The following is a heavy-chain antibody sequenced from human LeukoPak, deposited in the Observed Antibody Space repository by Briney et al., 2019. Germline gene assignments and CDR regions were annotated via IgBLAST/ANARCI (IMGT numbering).Heavy chain of an antibody. J-gene: IGHJ4*02. D-gene: IGHD1-1*01. CDR1: GFTFSSYS. CDR2: ISSSSSTI. Sequence: GGSLRLSCAASGFTFSSYSMNWVRQAPGKGLEWVSYISSSSSTIYYADSVKGRFTISRDNAKNSLYLRMNSLRAEDTAVYYCARGHTGSQIDYWGQGTLVTVSS. CDR3: ARGHTGSQIDY. V-gene: IGHV3-48*04.